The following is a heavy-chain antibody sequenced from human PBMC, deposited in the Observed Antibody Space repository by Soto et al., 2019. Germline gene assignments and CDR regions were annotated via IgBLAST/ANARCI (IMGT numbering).Heavy chain of an antibody. V-gene: IGHV3-21*01. J-gene: IGHJ5*02. CDR3: TRDASRDSSARGWFDP. CDR1: GFTFRSFT. CDR2: ISSNSAYI. D-gene: IGHD6-13*01. Sequence: GGSLRLSCAASGFTFRSFTMNWVRQAPGKGLEWVSTISSNSAYIYYTDALRGRFTISRGNAKNSLHLQMNSLRAEDTAVYYCTRDASRDSSARGWFDPWGPGTLVTVSS.